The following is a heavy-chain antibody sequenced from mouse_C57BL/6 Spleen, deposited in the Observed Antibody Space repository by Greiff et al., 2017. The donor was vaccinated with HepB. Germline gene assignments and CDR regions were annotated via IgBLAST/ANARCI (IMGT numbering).Heavy chain of an antibody. V-gene: IGHV1-64*01. D-gene: IGHD1-1*01. J-gene: IGHJ3*01. CDR1: GYTFTSYW. CDR2: IHPNSGST. Sequence: QVQLQQPGAELVKPGASVKLSCKASGYTFTSYWMHWVKQRPGQGLEWIGMIHPNSGSTNYNEKFKSKATLTVDKSSSTAYMQLSSLTSEDSAVYYCARGDYYGSSYVFAYWGQGTLVTVSA. CDR3: ARGDYYGSSYVFAY.